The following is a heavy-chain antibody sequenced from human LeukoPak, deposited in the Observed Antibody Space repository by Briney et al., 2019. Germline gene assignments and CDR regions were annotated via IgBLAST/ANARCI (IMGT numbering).Heavy chain of an antibody. CDR1: GFTFSSYA. J-gene: IGHJ4*02. CDR2: ISGSGGST. CDR3: AKDKPVCSSTSCYFDY. Sequence: GGSLRLSCAASGFTFSSYAMSWVRQAPGKGLEWVSAISGSGGSTYYADSVKGRFTISRDNSKNTLYLQMNSLRAEDTAVYYCAKDKPVCSSTSCYFDYWGQGTLVTVSS. D-gene: IGHD2-2*01. V-gene: IGHV3-23*01.